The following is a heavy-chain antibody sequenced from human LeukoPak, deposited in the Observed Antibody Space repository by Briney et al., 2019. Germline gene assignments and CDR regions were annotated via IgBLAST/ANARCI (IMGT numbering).Heavy chain of an antibody. D-gene: IGHD3-9*01. CDR1: GYIFSDYY. J-gene: IGHJ5*02. CDR2: IKPDSGGT. V-gene: IGHV1-2*02. CDR3: ARPRYDILTAPSGNWFDP. Sequence: GASVKVSCKASGYIFSDYYMHWVRQAPGQGLEWMGWIKPDSGGTNYEQKFQGRVIMTLDTSISTAYMELSRLRSDDTAVYYCARPRYDILTAPSGNWFDPWGQGTLVTVSS.